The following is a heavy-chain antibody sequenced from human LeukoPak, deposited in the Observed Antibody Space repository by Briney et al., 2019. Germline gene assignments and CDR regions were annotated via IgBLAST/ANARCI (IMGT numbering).Heavy chain of an antibody. CDR2: ISSNGGST. CDR1: GFTFSSYA. V-gene: IGHV3-64*01. J-gene: IGHJ4*02. D-gene: IGHD2-2*01. Sequence: GGSLRLSCAASGFTFSSYAMYWVRQAPGRGLEYVSVISSNGGSTFYANSVKGRFTISRDNSKNTLYLQMGSLRAEDMAVNYCTRDASDIVVVPAAVGPFDYWGQGTLVTVSS. CDR3: TRDASDIVVVPAAVGPFDY.